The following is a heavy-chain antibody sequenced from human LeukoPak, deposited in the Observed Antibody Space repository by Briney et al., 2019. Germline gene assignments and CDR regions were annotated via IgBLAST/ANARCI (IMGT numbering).Heavy chain of an antibody. CDR3: ARDRGRPRGFDY. Sequence: GGSLRLSCAASGFTFTNFEMNWVRQAPGKGLEWVSYISYSGSTTSYADSVRGRFTISRDNANNSLYLQMNSLRVEDTAVYYCARDRGRPRGFDYWGQGTLVTVSS. J-gene: IGHJ4*02. D-gene: IGHD3-16*01. CDR1: GFTFTNFE. CDR2: ISYSGSTT. V-gene: IGHV3-48*03.